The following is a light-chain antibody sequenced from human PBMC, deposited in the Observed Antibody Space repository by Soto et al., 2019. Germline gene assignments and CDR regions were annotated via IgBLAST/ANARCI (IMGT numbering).Light chain of an antibody. CDR3: QQHTNWPT. Sequence: VMTQSPATLSVSPGESATLSCRASQSVGVNLVWYQQSPGQPPSLVIYAASTRATGVPARFSGSVSGTEFTLTISSPLSEDFAVYYCQQHTNWPTFGQGTKLEIK. J-gene: IGKJ2*01. V-gene: IGKV3-15*01. CDR2: AAS. CDR1: QSVGVN.